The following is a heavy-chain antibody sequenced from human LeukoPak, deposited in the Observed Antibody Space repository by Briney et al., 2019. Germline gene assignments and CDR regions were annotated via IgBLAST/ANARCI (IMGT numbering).Heavy chain of an antibody. CDR1: GFIFRTYA. CDR2: IYHSGIT. Sequence: PGGPLRLSCAASGFIFRTYAMNWVRQAPGKGLEWIGSIYHSGITYYNPSLKSRVTISVDTSNNQFSLELTSVTAADTAVYYCARYRDGHTPFDHWGQGTLVTVSS. V-gene: IGHV4-38-2*01. J-gene: IGHJ4*02. D-gene: IGHD5-24*01. CDR3: ARYRDGHTPFDH.